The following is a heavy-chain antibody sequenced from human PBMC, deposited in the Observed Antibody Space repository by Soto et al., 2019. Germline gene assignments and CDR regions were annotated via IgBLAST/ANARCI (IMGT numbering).Heavy chain of an antibody. Sequence: SETLSLTCAVYGGSFIGYYWSWILQPPWKGLEWIGEINHSGSTNYNPSLKSRVTISVDTSKNQFSLKLSSVTAADTAVYYCARAPAHYGSGSYAKKTFDYCGQGTLVTVSS. CDR1: GGSFIGYY. J-gene: IGHJ4*02. CDR2: INHSGST. V-gene: IGHV4-34*01. CDR3: ARAPAHYGSGSYAKKTFDY. D-gene: IGHD3-10*01.